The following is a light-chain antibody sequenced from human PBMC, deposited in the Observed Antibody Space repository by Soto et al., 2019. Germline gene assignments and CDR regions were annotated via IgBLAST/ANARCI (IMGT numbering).Light chain of an antibody. CDR1: QTVNIN. J-gene: IGKJ4*01. Sequence: EIVMTQSPVTLSVSPGERVTLSCRASQTVNINLAWYQQRPGQAPRVLIYGASNRASGIPDRFSGSRSGTDFTLTISSLEPDDFALYCCQQYKDWPPLTFGGGTRVEIK. CDR3: QQYKDWPPLT. V-gene: IGKV3D-15*01. CDR2: GAS.